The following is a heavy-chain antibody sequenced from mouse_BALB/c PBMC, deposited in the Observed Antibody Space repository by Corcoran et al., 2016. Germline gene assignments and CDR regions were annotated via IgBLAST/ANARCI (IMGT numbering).Heavy chain of an antibody. CDR3: ARSGFSLGRGGFAY. CDR2: INPYNGAT. CDR1: GYSFTGYY. Sequence: EVQLQQSGPELVKPGASVKISCKASGYSFTGYYMHWVKQSHVKSLEWIGRINPYNGATSYNQNFKDKASLTVDKSSSTAYMELHSLTSEDSAVYYCARSGFSLGRGGFAYWGQGTLVTVSA. D-gene: IGHD4-1*01. V-gene: IGHV1-26*01. J-gene: IGHJ3*01.